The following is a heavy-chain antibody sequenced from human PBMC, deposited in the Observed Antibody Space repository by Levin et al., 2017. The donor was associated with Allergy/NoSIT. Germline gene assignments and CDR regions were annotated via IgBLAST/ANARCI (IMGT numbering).Heavy chain of an antibody. CDR1: VGSFNDYY. J-gene: IGHJ6*02. D-gene: IGHD4-11*01. CDR3: ARGVVNSNYFRRNYYSGMDL. Sequence: KTSETLSLTCAVYVGSFNDYYWSWVRQSPGKGLEWIGEIIHTGSTKYNPSLKSRVSISVDTSKNQFSLNVSSVTAADTAVYYCARGVVNSNYFRRNYYSGMDLWGQGTSVTVSS. CDR2: IIHTGST. V-gene: IGHV4-34*01.